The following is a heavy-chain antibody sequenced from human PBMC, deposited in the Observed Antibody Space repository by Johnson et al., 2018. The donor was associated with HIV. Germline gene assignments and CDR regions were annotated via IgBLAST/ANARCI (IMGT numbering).Heavy chain of an antibody. V-gene: IGHV3-30-3*01. CDR1: GFTFSSYA. Sequence: QVQLVASGGGVVQPGRSLRLSCAAPGFTFSSYAMHWVRQAPGKGLEWVAVISYDGSNKYYAASVKGRFTISRDNSKNTLYLQMNSLRAEDTAVYYCARGGASDAFDIWGQGTMVTVSS. J-gene: IGHJ3*02. D-gene: IGHD4/OR15-4a*01. CDR2: ISYDGSNK. CDR3: ARGGASDAFDI.